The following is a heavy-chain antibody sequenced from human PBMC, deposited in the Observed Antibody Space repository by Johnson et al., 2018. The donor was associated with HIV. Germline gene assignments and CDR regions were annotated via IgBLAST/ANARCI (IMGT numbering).Heavy chain of an antibody. CDR1: RFTFSSYA. V-gene: IGHV3-64*01. D-gene: IGHD3-22*01. J-gene: IGHJ3*02. CDR2: ISSNGGST. Sequence: VQLVESGGGLVQPGGSLRLSCAASRFTFSSYAMHWVRQAPGRGLEYVSAISSNGGSTYYANSVKGRFTISRDNSKNTLYLQMNSLRPEDTAVYYCAKTLGYDSSGYHDGFDTWGQGTQVTVSS. CDR3: AKTLGYDSSGYHDGFDT.